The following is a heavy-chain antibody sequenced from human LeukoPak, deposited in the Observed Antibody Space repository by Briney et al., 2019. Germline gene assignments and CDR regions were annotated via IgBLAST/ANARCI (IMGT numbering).Heavy chain of an antibody. V-gene: IGHV3-43*02. Sequence: GGSLRLSCAASGFTFDDYAMHWVRQAPGKGLEWVSGISWNSGSTYYADSVKGRFTISRDNSKNSLYLQMNSLRTDDTALYYCAKDIHSSGWYKGFDYWGQGTLVTVSS. D-gene: IGHD6-19*01. CDR3: AKDIHSSGWYKGFDY. CDR1: GFTFDDYA. J-gene: IGHJ4*02. CDR2: ISWNSGST.